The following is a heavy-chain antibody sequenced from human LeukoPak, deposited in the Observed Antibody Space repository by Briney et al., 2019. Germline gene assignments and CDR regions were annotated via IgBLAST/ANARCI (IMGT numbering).Heavy chain of an antibody. Sequence: GGSLRLSCAASGFTFSSYAMHWVRQAPGKGLEWVAVISYDGSNKYYADSVKGRFTISRDNSKNTLYLQMNSLRAEDTAVYYCARLQWLVTGKTDAFDIWGQGTMVTVSS. D-gene: IGHD6-19*01. CDR2: ISYDGSNK. V-gene: IGHV3-30-3*01. CDR1: GFTFSSYA. J-gene: IGHJ3*02. CDR3: ARLQWLVTGKTDAFDI.